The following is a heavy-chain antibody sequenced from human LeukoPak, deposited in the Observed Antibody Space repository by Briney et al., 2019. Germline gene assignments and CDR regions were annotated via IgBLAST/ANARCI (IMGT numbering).Heavy chain of an antibody. CDR2: ISGSGGST. CDR3: ARRIAVAGGGTAFDL. V-gene: IGHV3-23*01. Sequence: GGSLRLSCAASGFTFSNYGMSWVHQAPGKGLEWVSAISGSGGSTYYADSVKGRFTISRDNAKNSLYLQMNNLRAEDTALYYCARRIAVAGGGTAFDLWGQGTMVTVSS. CDR1: GFTFSNYG. J-gene: IGHJ3*01. D-gene: IGHD6-19*01.